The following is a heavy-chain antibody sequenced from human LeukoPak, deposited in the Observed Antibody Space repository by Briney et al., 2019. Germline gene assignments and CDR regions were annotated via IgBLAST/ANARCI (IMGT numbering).Heavy chain of an antibody. Sequence: PSETLSLTCTVSGGSIRSYYWSWIRQPPGKGLEWIGYIYYSGSTNYNPSLKSRVTISLDTSKNQFSLKLSSVTAADTAVYYCARWRNKNWYFDLWGRGTLVTVSS. CDR3: ARWRNKNWYFDL. V-gene: IGHV4-59*08. J-gene: IGHJ2*01. CDR2: IYYSGST. CDR1: GGSIRSYY.